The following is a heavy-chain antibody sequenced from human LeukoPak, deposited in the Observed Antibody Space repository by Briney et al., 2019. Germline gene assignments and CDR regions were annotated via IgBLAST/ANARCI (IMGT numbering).Heavy chain of an antibody. CDR2: IYYSGST. CDR1: GGSISSYY. D-gene: IGHD2-15*01. V-gene: IGHV4-39*07. Sequence: SETLSLTCTVSGGSISSYYWSWIRQPPGKGLEWIGSIYYSGSTYYNPSLKSRVTISVDTSKNQFSLKLSSVTAADTAVYYCARVGGVVVVAATTFLDYWGQGTLVTVSS. CDR3: ARVGGVVVVAATTFLDY. J-gene: IGHJ4*02.